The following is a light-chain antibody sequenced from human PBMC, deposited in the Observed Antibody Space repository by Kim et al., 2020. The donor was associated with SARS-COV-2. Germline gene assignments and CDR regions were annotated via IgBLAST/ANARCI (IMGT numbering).Light chain of an antibody. CDR3: NSRDSSG. CDR1: SLRSYY. Sequence: AVSVALGQTGRLTCQGDSLRSYYASWYQQKPGQAPVLVIYGKNNRPSGIPDRFSGSSSGNTASLTITGAQAEDEADYYCNSRDSSGFGGGTQLTVL. V-gene: IGLV3-19*01. CDR2: GKN. J-gene: IGLJ3*02.